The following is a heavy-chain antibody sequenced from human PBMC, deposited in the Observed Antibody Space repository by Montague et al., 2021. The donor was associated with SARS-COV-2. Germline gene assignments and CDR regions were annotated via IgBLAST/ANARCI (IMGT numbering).Heavy chain of an antibody. V-gene: IGHV3-74*01. CDR2: IRPVGTST. CDR3: VRPLWFGDSDYYFES. J-gene: IGHJ4*02. CDR1: GFTFRSYW. Sequence: SLRLSCAASGFTFRSYWMHWVRQVPGRGLVWVSRIRPVGTSTHYAASVKGRFIISRDNAKNTLSLEMTNLRVDDTAIYFCVRPLWFGDSDYYFESWGQGTLVSVSS. D-gene: IGHD3-10*01.